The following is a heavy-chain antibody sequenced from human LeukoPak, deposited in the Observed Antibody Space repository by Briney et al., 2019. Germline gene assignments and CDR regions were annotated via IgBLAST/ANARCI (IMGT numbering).Heavy chain of an antibody. CDR2: IYPGDSDT. Sequence: GESLKISCKGFGYSFTSYWIGWVRQMPGKGLECMGIIYPGDSDTRYSPSFQGQVSISADKSISTAYLQWSSLKASDSAMYYCARLPYCGGDCYPNWFDPWGQGTLVTVSS. CDR1: GYSFTSYW. V-gene: IGHV5-51*01. J-gene: IGHJ5*02. D-gene: IGHD2-21*02. CDR3: ARLPYCGGDCYPNWFDP.